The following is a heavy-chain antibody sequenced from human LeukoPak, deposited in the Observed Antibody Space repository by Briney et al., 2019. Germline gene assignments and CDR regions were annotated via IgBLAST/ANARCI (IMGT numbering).Heavy chain of an antibody. D-gene: IGHD3-10*01. CDR2: IYSGGST. J-gene: IGHJ4*02. CDR1: GFTVSSNY. V-gene: IGHV3-66*01. Sequence: GGSLRLSCAASGFTVSSNYVIWVRQAPGKGLEWVSLIYSGGSTYCADSVKGRFTISRDNSKNTLYLQMNSLRAEDTAVYYCAKGSSSGRPYFFDYWGQGSLVAVSS. CDR3: AKGSSSGRPYFFDY.